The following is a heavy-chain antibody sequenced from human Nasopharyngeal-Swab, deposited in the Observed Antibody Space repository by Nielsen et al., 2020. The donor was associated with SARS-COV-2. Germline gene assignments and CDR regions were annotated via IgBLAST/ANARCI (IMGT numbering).Heavy chain of an antibody. CDR3: ARDEGARVLWFGELSTYYYYGMDV. J-gene: IGHJ6*02. D-gene: IGHD3-10*01. CDR2: ISSSGSTI. V-gene: IGHV3-48*03. Sequence: WIRQHPGKGLEWGSYISSSGSTIYYADSVKGRFTISRDNAKNSLYLQMNSLRAEDTAVYYCARDEGARVLWFGELSTYYYYGMDVWGQGTTVTVSS.